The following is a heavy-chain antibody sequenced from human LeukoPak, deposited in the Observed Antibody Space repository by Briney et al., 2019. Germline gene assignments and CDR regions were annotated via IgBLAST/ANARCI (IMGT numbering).Heavy chain of an antibody. D-gene: IGHD3-16*01. J-gene: IGHJ5*02. CDR2: ISSSWTT. CDR1: GFTFRTHT. CDR3: TRDRFYVWFDP. Sequence: PGGSLSLSCTTSGFTFRTHTMHWFRQAPGKGLQWIGFISSSWTTQYAASVKGRFTISRDDSKSIAYLQMNSLKTEDTAVYYCTRDRFYVWFDPWGQGALVTVSS. V-gene: IGHV3-49*03.